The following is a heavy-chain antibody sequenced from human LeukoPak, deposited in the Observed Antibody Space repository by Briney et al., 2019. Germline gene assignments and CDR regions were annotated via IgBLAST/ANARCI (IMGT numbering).Heavy chain of an antibody. D-gene: IGHD6-13*01. CDR1: GFTFSSYG. J-gene: IGHJ6*02. V-gene: IGHV3-33*01. CDR3: ARDTGDSRGDYYYYGMDV. Sequence: AGRSLRLSCAASGFTFSSYGMHWVRQAPGKGLEWVAVIWYDGGNKHYADPVKGRFTISRDNSKNTLYLQMNSLRAEDTAVYYCARDTGDSRGDYYYYGMDVWGQGTTVTVSS. CDR2: IWYDGGNK.